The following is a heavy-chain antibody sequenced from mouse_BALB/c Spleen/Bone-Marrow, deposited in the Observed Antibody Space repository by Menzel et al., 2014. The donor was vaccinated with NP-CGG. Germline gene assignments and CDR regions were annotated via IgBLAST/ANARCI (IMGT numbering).Heavy chain of an antibody. V-gene: IGHV5-17*02. D-gene: IGHD2-3*01. CDR1: GFTFRSFG. J-gene: IGHJ2*01. CDR2: ISGGTSTI. CDR3: VRGGYYVPSYFDS. Sequence: EVQVVESGGGLVQPGGSRKLSCAASGFTFRSFGMHWARQAPEKGLEWVAYISGGTSTIYYADTVKGRFTISRDNTNNTMFLQRTSLRSEDTAMYYCVRGGYYVPSYFDSWGQGTTLTVSS.